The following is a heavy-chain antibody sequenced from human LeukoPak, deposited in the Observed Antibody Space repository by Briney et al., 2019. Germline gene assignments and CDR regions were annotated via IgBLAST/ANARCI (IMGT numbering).Heavy chain of an antibody. V-gene: IGHV3-21*01. D-gene: IGHD3-10*01. CDR2: ISSSSSYI. CDR3: ATDRDNWFDP. Sequence: GGSLRLSCAASGFTFSSYSMNWVRKAPGKGLEWVSSISSSSSYIYYADSVKGRFTISRDNAKNSLYLQMNSLRAEDTAVYYCATDRDNWFDPWGQGTLVTVSS. CDR1: GFTFSSYS. J-gene: IGHJ5*02.